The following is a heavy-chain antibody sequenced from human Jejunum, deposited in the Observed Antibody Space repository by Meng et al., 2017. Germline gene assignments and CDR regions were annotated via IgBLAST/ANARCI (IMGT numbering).Heavy chain of an antibody. CDR2: ISLSGSP. D-gene: IGHD2-15*01. CDR3: ARHGAAPYFDD. Sequence: QGQLQGSGPGLVRPSETLSLTCTVSGGSVSSSSWWSWVRQPPGKGLEWIEEISLSGSPSYNPSLRTRVTISIDTSRNQFSLSLSSVTAADTAVYYCARHGAAPYFDDWGQGSLVTASS. J-gene: IGHJ4*02. CDR1: GGSVSSSSW. V-gene: IGHV4-4*02.